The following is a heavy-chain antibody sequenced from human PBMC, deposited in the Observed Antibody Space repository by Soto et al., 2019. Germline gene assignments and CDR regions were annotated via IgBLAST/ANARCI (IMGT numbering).Heavy chain of an antibody. D-gene: IGHD5-12*01. V-gene: IGHV1-58*01. CDR3: AAGGAYDLPYYYGMDV. Sequence: ASVKVSCKASGFTFTISAVQWVRQARGQRLEWIGWIVVGSGNTNYAQKFQERVTITRDMSTSTAYMELSSLRSEDTAVYYCAAGGAYDLPYYYGMDVWGQGTTVTVSS. CDR1: GFTFTISA. J-gene: IGHJ6*02. CDR2: IVVGSGNT.